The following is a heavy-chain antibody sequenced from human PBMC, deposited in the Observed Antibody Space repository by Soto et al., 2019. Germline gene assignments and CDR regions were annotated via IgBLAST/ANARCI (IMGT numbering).Heavy chain of an antibody. D-gene: IGHD2-2*01. Sequence: EVQLVQSGGDLVQPGGSLRLSCVASGFTFSTYWMTWVRQAPGMGLEWVAGIKEDGSEEVYVDSVKVRFSISRDNAKTSLYLQLNSLRAEDTAVYYCATAISSPFSNFDYWGQGSLVTVSS. J-gene: IGHJ4*02. CDR1: GFTFSTYW. CDR3: ATAISSPFSNFDY. V-gene: IGHV3-7*01. CDR2: IKEDGSEE.